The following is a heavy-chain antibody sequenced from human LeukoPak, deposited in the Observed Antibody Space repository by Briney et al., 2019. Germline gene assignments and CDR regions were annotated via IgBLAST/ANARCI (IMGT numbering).Heavy chain of an antibody. Sequence: KASETLSLTCAVYGGSFSGYYWSWTRQPPGKGLEWIGEINHSGSTNYNPSLKSRVTISVDTSKNQFSLKLSSVTAADTAVYYCARGGVAGLDYWGQGTLVTVSS. CDR1: GGSFSGYY. J-gene: IGHJ4*02. CDR2: INHSGST. CDR3: ARGGVAGLDY. D-gene: IGHD6-19*01. V-gene: IGHV4-34*01.